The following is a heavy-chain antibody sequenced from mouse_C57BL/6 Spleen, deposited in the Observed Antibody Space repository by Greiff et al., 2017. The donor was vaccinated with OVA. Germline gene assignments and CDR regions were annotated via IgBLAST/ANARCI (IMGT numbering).Heavy chain of an antibody. J-gene: IGHJ2*01. Sequence: VQLHQSGPELVKPGASVKISCKASGYAFSSSWMNWVKQRPGKGLEWIGRIYPGDGDTNYNGKFKGKATLTADKSSSTAYMQLSSLTSEDSAVYFCARNYGYYFDYWGQGTTLTVSS. CDR2: IYPGDGDT. V-gene: IGHV1-82*01. D-gene: IGHD2-2*01. CDR3: ARNYGYYFDY. CDR1: GYAFSSSW.